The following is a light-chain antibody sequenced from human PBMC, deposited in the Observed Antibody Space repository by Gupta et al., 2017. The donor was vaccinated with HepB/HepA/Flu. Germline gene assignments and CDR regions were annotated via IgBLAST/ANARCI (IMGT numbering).Light chain of an antibody. Sequence: QSVLTQPPSASGTPGQRVTISCSGSSSNIETRPVNWYQEFPGTAPKLLIYSNNQRPSGVPDRFSGSKSGTSASLAISGLQSEDEADYYCAAWDDSLSGYVFGTGTKVTVL. CDR1: SSNIETRP. J-gene: IGLJ1*01. CDR2: SNN. CDR3: AAWDDSLSGYV. V-gene: IGLV1-44*01.